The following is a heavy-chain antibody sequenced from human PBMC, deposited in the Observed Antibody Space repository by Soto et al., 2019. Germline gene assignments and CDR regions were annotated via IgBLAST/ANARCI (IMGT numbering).Heavy chain of an antibody. D-gene: IGHD2-2*01. CDR3: ATSLFPTPAFGMDV. J-gene: IGHJ6*02. CDR2: IYPADSDI. CDR1: GYSFSSYW. V-gene: IGHV5-51*01. Sequence: GESLTNSCKASGYSFSSYWIAWVRQMPGKGLEWMGIIYPADSDIRYSESSEGHVTISVDKSISTAYLQWSSLKASDPAIYFFATSLFPTPAFGMDVWGQGTTVTVSS.